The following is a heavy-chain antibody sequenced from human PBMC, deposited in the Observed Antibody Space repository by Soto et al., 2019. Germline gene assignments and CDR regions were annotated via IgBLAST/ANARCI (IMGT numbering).Heavy chain of an antibody. V-gene: IGHV3-30*18. J-gene: IGHJ6*03. CDR1: GFTFSSYG. CDR2: ISYDGSNK. Sequence: GGSLRLSCAASGFTFSSYGMHWVRQAPGKGLEWVAVISYDGSNKYYADSVKGRFTISRDNSKNTLYLQMNNLRAEDTAVYYCAKGLDCSSTSCYFGVYYYYYYMDVWGKGTTVTVSS. CDR3: AKGLDCSSTSCYFGVYYYYYYMDV. D-gene: IGHD2-2*01.